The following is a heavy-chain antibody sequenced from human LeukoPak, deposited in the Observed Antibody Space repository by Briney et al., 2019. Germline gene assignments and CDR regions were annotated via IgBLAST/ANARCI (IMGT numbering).Heavy chain of an antibody. CDR2: ISYDGSNK. CDR3: ARDWKDYDFWSGYYSYYYYYGMDV. Sequence: PGGSLRFSCAASGFTFSSYAMHWVRQAPGKGLEWVAVISYDGSNKYYADSVKGRFTISRDNSKNTLYLQMNSLRAEDTAVYYCARDWKDYDFWSGYYSYYYYYGMDVWGQGTTVTVSS. CDR1: GFTFSSYA. D-gene: IGHD3-3*01. V-gene: IGHV3-30-3*01. J-gene: IGHJ6*02.